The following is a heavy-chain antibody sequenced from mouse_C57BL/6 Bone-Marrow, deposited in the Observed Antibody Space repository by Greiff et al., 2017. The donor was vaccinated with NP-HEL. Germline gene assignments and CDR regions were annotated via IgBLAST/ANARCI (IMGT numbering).Heavy chain of an antibody. V-gene: IGHV10-3*01. CDR2: IRSKSSNYAT. D-gene: IGHD1-1*01. Sequence: EVNVVESGGGLVQPKGSLKLSCAASGFTFNTYAMHWVRQAPGKGLEWVARIRSKSSNYATYYADSVKDRFTISRDDSQSMLYLQMNNLKTEDTAMYYCVRDLWPRRDWYFDVWGTGTTVTVSS. J-gene: IGHJ1*03. CDR3: VRDLWPRRDWYFDV. CDR1: GFTFNTYA.